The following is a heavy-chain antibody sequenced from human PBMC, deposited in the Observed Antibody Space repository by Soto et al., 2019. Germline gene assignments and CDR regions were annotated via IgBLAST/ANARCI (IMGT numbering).Heavy chain of an antibody. CDR2: IYYSGST. V-gene: IGHV4-30-4*01. J-gene: IGHJ6*02. Sequence: SETLSLTCTVXGGSISSGDYYWSWIRQPPGKGLEWIGYIYYSGSTYYNPSLKSRVTISVDTSKNQFSLKLSSVTAADTAVYYCASASPVVTDVWGQGTTVTVSS. CDR1: GGSISSGDYY. D-gene: IGHD5-18*01. CDR3: ASASPVVTDV.